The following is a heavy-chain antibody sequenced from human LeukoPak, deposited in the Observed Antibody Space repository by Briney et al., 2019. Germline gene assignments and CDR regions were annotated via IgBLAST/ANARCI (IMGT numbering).Heavy chain of an antibody. V-gene: IGHV3-7*01. D-gene: IGHD1-26*01. CDR3: ARDPYSGNYGAYYYYYMDV. CDR2: IKQDGSEK. J-gene: IGHJ6*03. CDR1: GFTFNSYW. Sequence: PGGSLRLSCAASGFTFNSYWMSWVRQAPGKGLEWVANIKQDGSEKYYVDSVKGRFTISRDNAKNSLYLQMDSLRVEDTAVYYCARDPYSGNYGAYYYYYMDVWGKGTTVTISS.